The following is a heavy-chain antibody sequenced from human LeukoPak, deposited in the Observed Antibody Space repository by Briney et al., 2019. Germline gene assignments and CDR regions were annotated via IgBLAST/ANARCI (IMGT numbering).Heavy chain of an antibody. CDR3: ARGHRKLEYYDFWSGYRRETNWFDP. Sequence: ASVKVSCKASGYTFTSYDINWVRQATGQGLEWMGWMNPNSGNTGYAQKFQGRVTMTRNTSISTAYMELSSLRSEDTAAYYCARGHRKLEYYDFWSGYRRETNWFDPWGQGTLVTVSS. D-gene: IGHD3-3*01. CDR1: GYTFTSYD. J-gene: IGHJ5*02. V-gene: IGHV1-8*01. CDR2: MNPNSGNT.